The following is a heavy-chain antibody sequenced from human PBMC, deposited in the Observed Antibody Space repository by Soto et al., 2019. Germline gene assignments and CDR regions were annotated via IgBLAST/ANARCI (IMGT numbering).Heavy chain of an antibody. V-gene: IGHV3-30*18. Sequence: QVQLVESGGGVVQPGRSLRLSCAASGFTFSSYGMYWVRQAPGKGLEWVARISYDGSDQFYGDSVKGRFTISRDNSKNTLYLQMNSLRSEVTAVYYCAKDTGADYWGQGTVVTVSA. CDR3: AKDTGADY. D-gene: IGHD3-10*01. CDR2: ISYDGSDQ. CDR1: GFTFSSYG. J-gene: IGHJ4*02.